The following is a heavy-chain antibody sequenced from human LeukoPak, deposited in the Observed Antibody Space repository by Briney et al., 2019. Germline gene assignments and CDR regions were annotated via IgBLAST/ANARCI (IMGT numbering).Heavy chain of an antibody. V-gene: IGHV4-61*01. CDR2: IYYSGST. CDR1: GGSVSSGSYY. J-gene: IGHJ4*02. Sequence: SETLSLTCTVSGGSVSSGSYYWSWIRQPPGKGLEWIGYIYYSGSTNYNPSLKSRVTISVDTSKNQFSLKLSSVTAADTAVYYCARSVAARPVYFDYWGQGTLVTVSS. CDR3: ARSVAARPVYFDY. D-gene: IGHD6-6*01.